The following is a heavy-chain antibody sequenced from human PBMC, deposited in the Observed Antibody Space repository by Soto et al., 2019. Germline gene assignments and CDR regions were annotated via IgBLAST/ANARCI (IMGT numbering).Heavy chain of an antibody. CDR3: VKDDRILGRRYFDL. D-gene: IGHD2-15*01. Sequence: GGSLRLACAASGFTFSSYAMTWVRQAPGKGLEWVSSISFSDGGTYYADSVKGRLTISRDNSKNTLFLQMNSLRVEDTAVYYCVKDDRILGRRYFDLWGRGTLVTVSS. J-gene: IGHJ2*01. CDR1: GFTFSSYA. CDR2: ISFSDGGT. V-gene: IGHV3-23*01.